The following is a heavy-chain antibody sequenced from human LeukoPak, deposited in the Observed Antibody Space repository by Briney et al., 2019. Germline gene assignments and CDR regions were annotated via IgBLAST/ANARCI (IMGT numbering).Heavy chain of an antibody. CDR1: GGPMSSGYDY. CDR3: AGGYDYGGNANAFYI. D-gene: IGHD4-23*01. CDR2: IYYSGST. J-gene: IGHJ3*02. Sequence: TQTLLCTASGGPMSSGYDYWSRIRQPPGKGLEWFGYIYYSGSTYYNPSLKSRVTISVDTSKNQFSLKLSSVTAADTAVYYCAGGYDYGGNANAFYISGQGRMLTVSS. V-gene: IGHV4-30-4*01.